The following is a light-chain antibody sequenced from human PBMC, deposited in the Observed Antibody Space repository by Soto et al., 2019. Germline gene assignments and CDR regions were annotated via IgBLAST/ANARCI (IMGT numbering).Light chain of an antibody. CDR2: DAS. J-gene: IGKJ4*01. V-gene: IGKV3-11*01. CDR1: QSVTIK. Sequence: EVVLTQSPATLSLSPGDRATLSCRASQSVTIKLAWYQQRPGQAPRLLIYDASTRATGIPARFSGSGSGTDFTLTISSLEPEDFAVYFCQHRSSWPLSFGGGTKVEI. CDR3: QHRSSWPLS.